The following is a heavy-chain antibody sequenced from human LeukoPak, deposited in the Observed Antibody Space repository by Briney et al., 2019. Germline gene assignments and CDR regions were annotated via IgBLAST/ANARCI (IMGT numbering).Heavy chain of an antibody. Sequence: ASVKVSCKVSGYTLSALSIHWLRQAPGKGPEWMGGFSAEDGETIYSPKFHGRVTMTEDTSTDTAFMELRSLRAEDTAVYYCAIPLRFLEWLPRWAQVWPPDYWGQGTLVTVSS. CDR3: AIPLRFLEWLPRWAQVWPPDY. CDR2: FSAEDGET. J-gene: IGHJ4*02. D-gene: IGHD3-3*01. CDR1: GYTLSALS. V-gene: IGHV1-24*01.